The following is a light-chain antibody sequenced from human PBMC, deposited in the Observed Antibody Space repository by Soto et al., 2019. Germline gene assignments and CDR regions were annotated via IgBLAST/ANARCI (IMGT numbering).Light chain of an antibody. Sequence: DIQLTQSPASLSLSVGDRVTITCRASQSVSSYLTWYQQKPGKAPKLLIYAASSWPSGVPARFSGSGSGTDFTLTISSLQPEDFAAYYCQQRSSTPLTFGHGTRVEIK. J-gene: IGKJ5*01. CDR3: QQRSSTPLT. CDR1: QSVSSY. V-gene: IGKV1-39*01. CDR2: AAS.